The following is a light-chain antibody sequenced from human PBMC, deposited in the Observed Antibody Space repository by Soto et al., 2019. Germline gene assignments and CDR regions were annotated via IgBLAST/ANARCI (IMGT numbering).Light chain of an antibody. CDR2: SAT. CDR1: TGAVTSGYY. Sequence: QAVVTQEPSLTVSPGETVTLTCACSTGAVTSGYYPSWFQQKPGRAPRALIHSATNKHSWTPARFSGSLLGGKAALTLSGVQPEDEAEYYCLMYYGGPWVFGGGTKLTVL. CDR3: LMYYGGPWV. J-gene: IGLJ3*02. V-gene: IGLV7-43*01.